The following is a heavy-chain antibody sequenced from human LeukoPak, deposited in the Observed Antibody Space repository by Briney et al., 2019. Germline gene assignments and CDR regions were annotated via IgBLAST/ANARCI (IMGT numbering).Heavy chain of an antibody. Sequence: SETLSLTCTVSGGSISSGGYYWSWIRQHPGKGLEWIGYIYYSGSTYYNPSLKSRVTISVDTSKNQFSLKLSSVTAADTAVYYCARDSGPLGIAAAGFDYWGQGTLVTVSS. V-gene: IGHV4-31*03. CDR3: ARDSGPLGIAAAGFDY. D-gene: IGHD6-13*01. CDR2: IYYSGST. J-gene: IGHJ4*02. CDR1: GGSISSGGYY.